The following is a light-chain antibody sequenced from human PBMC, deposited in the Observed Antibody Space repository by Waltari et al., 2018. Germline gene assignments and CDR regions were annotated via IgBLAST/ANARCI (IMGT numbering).Light chain of an antibody. V-gene: IGKV3-20*01. CDR2: DAS. J-gene: IGKJ1*01. Sequence: EIVLTQSPASLSLSPVDSAPLPCRARQSGGRTLAWYQQRPGQAPRLLIYDASSRATGIPDRFSGSGSGTDFSLTISRLEPEDFAVYYCQKYGTRPATFGQGTKVEVK. CDR1: QSGGRT. CDR3: QKYGTRPAT.